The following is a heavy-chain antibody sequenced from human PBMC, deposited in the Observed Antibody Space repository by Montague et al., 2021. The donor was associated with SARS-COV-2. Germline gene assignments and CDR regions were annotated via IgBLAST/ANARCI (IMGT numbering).Heavy chain of an antibody. V-gene: IGHV4-61*02. J-gene: IGHJ6*02. CDR1: GGSISSGSYY. CDR2: IYTSGST. Sequence: TLSLTCTVSGGSISSGSYYWSWIRQPAGKGLEWIGRIYTSGSTNYNPSLKIRVTISVDTSKNQFSLKLSSVTAADTAVYYCARDRVDRYSGSRTAYGMDVWGQGTTVTVSS. CDR3: ARDRVDRYSGSRTAYGMDV. D-gene: IGHD1-26*01.